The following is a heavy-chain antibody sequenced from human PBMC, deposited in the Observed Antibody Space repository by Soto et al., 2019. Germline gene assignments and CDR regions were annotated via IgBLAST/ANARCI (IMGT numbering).Heavy chain of an antibody. CDR1: GGSISSSSYY. J-gene: IGHJ4*02. V-gene: IGHV4-39*01. Sequence: SETLSLTCTVSGGSISSSSYYWGWIRQPPGKGLEWIGSIYYSGSTYYNPSLKSRVTISVDTSKNQFSLKLSSVTAADTAVYYCATYSHGNIFSWGRGTLVTVSS. CDR3: ATYSHGNIFS. D-gene: IGHD2-15*01. CDR2: IYYSGST.